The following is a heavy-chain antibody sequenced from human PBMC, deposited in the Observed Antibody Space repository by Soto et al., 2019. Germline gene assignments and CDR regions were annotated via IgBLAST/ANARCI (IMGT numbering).Heavy chain of an antibody. D-gene: IGHD3-16*01. J-gene: IGHJ5*02. CDR2: MTPNSGNT. V-gene: IGHV1-8*02. Sequence: QVQLMQSGAEVRKPGASVKVSCRASGYTFTDYDINWVRQATGQGLEWLGWMTPNSGNTGYALKFQGGVTLTRDISRSTAYMELSSLTSEDTAVYYCARNLYNTGDFDHWGQGTLVTVSS. CDR1: GYTFTDYD. CDR3: ARNLYNTGDFDH.